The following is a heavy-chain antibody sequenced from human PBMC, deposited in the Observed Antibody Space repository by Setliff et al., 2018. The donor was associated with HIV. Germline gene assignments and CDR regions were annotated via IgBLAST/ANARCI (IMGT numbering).Heavy chain of an antibody. J-gene: IGHJ5*02. V-gene: IGHV4-59*12. D-gene: IGHD6-13*01. CDR1: GGSISSYY. Sequence: SETLSLTCTVSGGSISSYYWNWIRQPPGKGLEWIGYIYYSGSTKYNPSLKSRVTISVDTSKNQFSLKVSSVNAPDTAVYFCAREDGEYTSSPRWFDPWGQGTQVTVSS. CDR3: AREDGEYTSSPRWFDP. CDR2: IYYSGST.